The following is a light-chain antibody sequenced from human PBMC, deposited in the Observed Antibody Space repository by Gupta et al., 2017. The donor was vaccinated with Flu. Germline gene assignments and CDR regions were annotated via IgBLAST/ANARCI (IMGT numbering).Light chain of an antibody. V-gene: IGKV6-21*01. CDR3: HQSSSVPNT. Sequence: AEFQSVTPREKVTITCRASQSIGSNLHWSQQKPVQSPKLLIKYASQPSSGVPSRFSGHGSGTDFTLTINSLEAEDVATYYCHQSSSVPNTFGQGTRLEIK. CDR1: QSIGSN. J-gene: IGKJ5*01. CDR2: YAS.